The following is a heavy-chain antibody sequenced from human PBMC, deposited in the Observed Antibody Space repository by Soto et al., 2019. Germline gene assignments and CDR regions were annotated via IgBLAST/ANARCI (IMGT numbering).Heavy chain of an antibody. J-gene: IGHJ1*01. D-gene: IGHD6-19*01. CDR3: AKVSPYSSGLRLRQKYFQH. V-gene: IGHV3-23*01. CDR2: ISGSGGST. Sequence: PGGSLRLSCAASGFTFSSYAMSWVRQAPGKGLEWVSAISGSGGSTYYADSVKGRFTISRDNSKNTLYLQMNSLRAEDTAVYYCAKVSPYSSGLRLRQKYFQHWGQGTLVTVSS. CDR1: GFTFSSYA.